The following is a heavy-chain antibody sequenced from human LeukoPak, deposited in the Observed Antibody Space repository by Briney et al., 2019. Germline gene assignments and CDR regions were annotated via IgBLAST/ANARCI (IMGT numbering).Heavy chain of an antibody. D-gene: IGHD6-19*01. V-gene: IGHV3-49*04. J-gene: IGHJ4*02. CDR1: GFTFGDYA. CDR2: IRSKAYGGTT. Sequence: GGSLRLSCTASGFTFGDYAMSWVRQAPGKGLEWVGFIRSKAYGGTTEYAASVKGRFTISRDDSKSIAYLQMNSLKTEDTAAYYCTTSGWPVDYWGQGTLVTVSS. CDR3: TTSGWPVDY.